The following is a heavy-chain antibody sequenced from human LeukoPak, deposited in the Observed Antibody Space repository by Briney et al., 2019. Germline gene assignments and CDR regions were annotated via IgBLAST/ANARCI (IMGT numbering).Heavy chain of an antibody. J-gene: IGHJ4*02. CDR3: ARAALRSPLTYFDY. D-gene: IGHD5-12*01. Sequence: SETLSLTCTVSGYYISDGFYWDWIRQTPGQGLEWIGSIFHSGTTYYNPSLKSRVTISVDTSKNQFSLKLSSVTAADTAVYYCARAALRSPLTYFDYWGQGTLVTVSS. CDR1: GYYISDGFY. V-gene: IGHV4-38-2*02. CDR2: IFHSGTT.